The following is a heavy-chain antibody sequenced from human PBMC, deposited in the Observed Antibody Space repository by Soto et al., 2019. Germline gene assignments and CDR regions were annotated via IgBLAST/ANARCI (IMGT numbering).Heavy chain of an antibody. CDR1: GFTFSSYS. Sequence: GGSLRLSCAASGFTFSSYSMHWVRQAPGKGLEWVAVIWYDGSNKYYADSVKGRFTISRDNSKNTVYLQMNSLRAEDTAVYYCARDSVGYYDILTGYYFRPYGMDVWGQGTTVTVSS. CDR2: IWYDGSNK. D-gene: IGHD3-9*01. CDR3: ARDSVGYYDILTGYYFRPYGMDV. V-gene: IGHV3-33*01. J-gene: IGHJ6*02.